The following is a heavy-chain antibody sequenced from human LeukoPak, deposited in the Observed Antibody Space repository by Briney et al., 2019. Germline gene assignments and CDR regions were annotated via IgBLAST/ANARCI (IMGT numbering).Heavy chain of an antibody. D-gene: IGHD6-19*01. CDR2: INPNSGGT. CDR1: GYTFTGYY. CDR3: AGGGAYSSGWPGTFDI. Sequence: GSVTVSCMGSGYTFTGYYMHWLRQAPGQGLDWMGWINPNSGGTNYAQNFQGRVTMTRDTSTTTAYMELSRLRSDDTAVYDCAGGGAYSSGWPGTFDIWGQGTMVTVSS. J-gene: IGHJ3*02. V-gene: IGHV1-2*02.